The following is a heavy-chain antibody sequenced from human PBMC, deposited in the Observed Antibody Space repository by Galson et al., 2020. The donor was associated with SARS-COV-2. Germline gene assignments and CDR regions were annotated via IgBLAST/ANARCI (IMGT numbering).Heavy chain of an antibody. D-gene: IGHD2-15*01. CDR1: GFTFSTYW. V-gene: IGHV3-74*01. J-gene: IGHJ6*03. CDR2: INGDGYST. CDR3: ARGGSCSGGSCYSDYYYMDV. Sequence: GGSLRLSCTASGFTFSTYWMHWVRQAPGKGLMWVSRINGDGYSTGYADSVKGRFTISRDNAKNTLYLQVNSLRAEDAAVYYCARGGSCSGGSCYSDYYYMDVWGKGTTVTISS.